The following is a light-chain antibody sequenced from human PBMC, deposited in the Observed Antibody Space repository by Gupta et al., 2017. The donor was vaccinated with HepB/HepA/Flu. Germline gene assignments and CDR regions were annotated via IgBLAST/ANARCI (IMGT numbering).Light chain of an antibody. Sequence: DIVMTQSPLSLPVTPGEPASISCGSSESLLHSNGHKYLNWYLQRPGQAPQPLIYLGSNRASGVPGKFSGSGSGTYFTLDISRVEAEDVGVYSCKQSRQDPLTFGGGTXVEMK. CDR2: LGS. V-gene: IGKV2-28*01. J-gene: IGKJ4*01. CDR3: KQSRQDPLT. CDR1: ESLLHSNGHKY.